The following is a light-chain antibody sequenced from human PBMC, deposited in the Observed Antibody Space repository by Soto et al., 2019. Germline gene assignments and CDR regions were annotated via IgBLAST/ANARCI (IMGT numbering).Light chain of an antibody. J-gene: IGKJ1*01. CDR1: QSVSSY. CDR2: GAS. Sequence: EIVLTQSPATLSLSPGDRATLXCRASQSVSSYLAWYQQKPGQAPRLLISGASSRAADIPDRFSGSGSGTDFTLTINRLEPEDFAVYYCQQYGGSPRTFGQGTKVDIK. V-gene: IGKV3-20*01. CDR3: QQYGGSPRT.